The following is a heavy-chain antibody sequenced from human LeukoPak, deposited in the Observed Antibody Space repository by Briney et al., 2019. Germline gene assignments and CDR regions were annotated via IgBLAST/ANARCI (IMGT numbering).Heavy chain of an antibody. CDR3: ARTPDYGDSTCFDY. V-gene: IGHV1-18*01. CDR1: GYTFTSYG. Sequence: GASVKVSCKASGYTFTSYGISWVRQAPGQGLEWMGWISAYNGNTNYAQKLQGRVTMTTDTSTSTAYMELRSVRSDDTAVYYCARTPDYGDSTCFDYWGQGTLVTVSS. J-gene: IGHJ4*02. D-gene: IGHD4-17*01. CDR2: ISAYNGNT.